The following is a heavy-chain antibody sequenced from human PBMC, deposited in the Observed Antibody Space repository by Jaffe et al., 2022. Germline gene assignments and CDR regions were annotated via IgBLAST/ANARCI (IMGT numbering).Heavy chain of an antibody. CDR2: ISGSGSST. J-gene: IGHJ4*02. D-gene: IGHD6-19*01. Sequence: EVQLLESGGGLVQPGGALRLACAASGFTFSGYAMTWVRQAPGKGLHWVSSISGSGSSTYYAASVKGRFTISRDNSKNTLYLQLNGLTADDTAVYFCAKSVAVAGKRLDSWGQGTLVTVSS. V-gene: IGHV3-23*01. CDR1: GFTFSGYA. CDR3: AKSVAVAGKRLDS.